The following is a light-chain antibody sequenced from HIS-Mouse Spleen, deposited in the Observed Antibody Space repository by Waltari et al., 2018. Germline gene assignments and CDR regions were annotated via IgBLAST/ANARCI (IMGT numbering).Light chain of an antibody. Sequence: QSALPQPAPVSGSPGPPTTSPSTGTSRAAGSCNLVSWYQQHPVKAPKLMIYEGSKRPSGVSNRFSGSKSGNTASLTISGLQAEDEADYYCCSYAGSSTWVFGGGTKLTVL. CDR3: CSYAGSSTWV. CDR1: SRAAGSCNL. J-gene: IGLJ3*02. V-gene: IGLV2-23*01. CDR2: EGS.